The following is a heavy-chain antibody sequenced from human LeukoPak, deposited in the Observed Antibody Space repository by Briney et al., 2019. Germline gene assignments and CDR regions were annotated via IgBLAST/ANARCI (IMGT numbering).Heavy chain of an antibody. CDR1: GFSFRSYP. J-gene: IGHJ6*02. V-gene: IGHV3-23*01. CDR2: MSGSAGST. CDR3: ARVRYGELDV. Sequence: VGSLSLSWAAFGFSFRSYPMSWVRQAQGTGLEGVSSMSGSAGSTYHAASVKGRFTISRDDSKNTLYLQMNSLRAEDTAVYYCARVRYGELDVWGQGTTVTVSS. D-gene: IGHD4-17*01.